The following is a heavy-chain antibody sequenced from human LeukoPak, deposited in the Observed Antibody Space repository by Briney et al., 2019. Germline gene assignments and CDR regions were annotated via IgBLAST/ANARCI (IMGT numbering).Heavy chain of an antibody. J-gene: IGHJ6*03. CDR2: ISGSGGSR. V-gene: IGHV3-23*01. Sequence: GGSLRLSCAASGFTFSSYAMSWVRQAPGQGLEWVSAISGSGGSRYYADSVKGRFTISRDNSKKTLYLQMNSLRAEDTAVYYCAKFYYYYYMDVWGKGTTVTVSS. CDR1: GFTFSSYA. CDR3: AKFYYYYYMDV.